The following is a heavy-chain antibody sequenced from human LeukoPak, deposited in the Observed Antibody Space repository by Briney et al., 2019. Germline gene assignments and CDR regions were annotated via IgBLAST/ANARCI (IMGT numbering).Heavy chain of an antibody. CDR3: ARDRYQQQLVIEHAFDI. CDR2: ISSSSSYI. D-gene: IGHD6-13*01. J-gene: IGHJ3*02. Sequence: GGSLRLSCAASGFTFSSYSMNWVRQAPGKGLEWVSSISSSSSYIYYADSVKGRFTISRDNAKNSLYLQMNSLRAEDTAVYYCARDRYQQQLVIEHAFDIWGQGTMVTVSS. V-gene: IGHV3-21*01. CDR1: GFTFSSYS.